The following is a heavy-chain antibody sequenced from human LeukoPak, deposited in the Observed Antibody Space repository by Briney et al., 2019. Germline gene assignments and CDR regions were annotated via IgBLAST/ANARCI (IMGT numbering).Heavy chain of an antibody. Sequence: SSETLSLTCTVSGGSISSHYWSWIRQPPGKGLEWIGYIYYSGSTNYNPSLKGRVTMSVDTSKNQFSLRLSSVTAADTAVYYCARGYDEPNYFDYWGQGTLVTVSS. D-gene: IGHD1-14*01. CDR2: IYYSGST. J-gene: IGHJ4*02. CDR3: ARGYDEPNYFDY. V-gene: IGHV4-59*11. CDR1: GGSISSHY.